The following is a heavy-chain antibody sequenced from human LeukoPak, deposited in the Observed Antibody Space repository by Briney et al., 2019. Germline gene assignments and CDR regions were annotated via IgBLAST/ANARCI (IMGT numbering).Heavy chain of an antibody. CDR2: ISSSSNTI. CDR1: GFTFSSSS. Sequence: GGSLRLSCAASGFTFSSSSMNWVRQAPGKGLEWVSYISSSSNTIYYADSVKGRFTISRDNSKNTLYLQMNSLRAEDTAVYYCASGLGYSSSWYVAPFDYWGQGTLVTVSS. CDR3: ASGLGYSSSWYVAPFDY. V-gene: IGHV3-48*01. D-gene: IGHD6-13*01. J-gene: IGHJ4*02.